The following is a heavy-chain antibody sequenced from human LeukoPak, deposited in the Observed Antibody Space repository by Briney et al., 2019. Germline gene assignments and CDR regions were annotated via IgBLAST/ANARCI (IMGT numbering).Heavy chain of an antibody. CDR1: GFTFRIYA. CDR3: ARNRYDTSGYWYFDF. Sequence: GGSLRLSCEAPGFTFRIYAMTWVRQAPGKGLAWVSSISDGAGGIYYADSVKGRFTSSRDDSKNTLYLQMTSLRGDDTAVYYCARNRYDTSGYWYFDFWGRGTPVTVSS. D-gene: IGHD3-22*01. CDR2: ISDGAGGI. V-gene: IGHV3-23*01. J-gene: IGHJ2*01.